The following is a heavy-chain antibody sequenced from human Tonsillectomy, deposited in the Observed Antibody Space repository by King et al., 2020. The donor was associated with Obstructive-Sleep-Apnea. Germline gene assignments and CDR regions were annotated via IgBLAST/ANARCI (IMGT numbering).Heavy chain of an antibody. CDR1: GFTFSSYA. Sequence: VQLVESGGGLVQPGGSLRLSCAASGFTFSSYAMSWVRQAPGKGLEWVSTISGRGGSTYYADSVKGRFTISRDNSKNTRYLQMNSLRAEDTAVYYCAKEVYYYDSSGYSAPFDYWGQGTLVTVSS. D-gene: IGHD3-22*01. J-gene: IGHJ4*02. CDR2: ISGRGGST. V-gene: IGHV3-23*04. CDR3: AKEVYYYDSSGYSAPFDY.